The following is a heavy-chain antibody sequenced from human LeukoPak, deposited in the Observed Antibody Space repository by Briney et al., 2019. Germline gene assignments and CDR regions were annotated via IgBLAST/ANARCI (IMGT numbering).Heavy chain of an antibody. J-gene: IGHJ1*01. V-gene: IGHV4-39*07. CDR2: IYCSGST. D-gene: IGHD6-13*01. Sequence: SETLSLTCTVSGGSISSSSYYWGWIRQPPGKGLEWIGSIYCSGSTYYNPSLKSRVTISVDTSKNQFSLKLSSVTAADTAVYYCASTIAAAGTGEYFQHWGQGTLVTVSS. CDR3: ASTIAAAGTGEYFQH. CDR1: GGSISSSSYY.